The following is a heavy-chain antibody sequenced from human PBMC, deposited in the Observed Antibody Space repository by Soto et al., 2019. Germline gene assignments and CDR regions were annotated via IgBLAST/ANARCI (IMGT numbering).Heavy chain of an antibody. CDR3: ARDAGLRSYYYYYFMDV. CDR1: GYTFTKYA. Sequence: GASVKVSCKASGYTFTKYAIHWVRQAPGQSLEWMGWVDADNGNTKYSQKFQGRVTMTRDTSATIAYMDLSSLRSEDTAVYYCARDAGLRSYYYYYFMDVWGKGTTVTVSS. V-gene: IGHV1-3*01. J-gene: IGHJ6*03. D-gene: IGHD4-17*01. CDR2: VDADNGNT.